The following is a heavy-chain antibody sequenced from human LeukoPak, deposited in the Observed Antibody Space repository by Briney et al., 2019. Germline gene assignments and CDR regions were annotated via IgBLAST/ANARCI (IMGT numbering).Heavy chain of an antibody. V-gene: IGHV4-30-4*01. CDR3: ASNPRYCSSTSCYLNAFDI. CDR1: GGSISSGDYY. J-gene: IGHJ3*02. Sequence: SQTRSLTCTVSGGSISSGDYYWSWIRQPPGKGLEWIGYIYYSGSTYYNPSLKSRVTISVDTYKNQFSLKLSSVTAADTAVYYCASNPRYCSSTSCYLNAFDIWGQGTMVTVSS. CDR2: IYYSGST. D-gene: IGHD2-2*01.